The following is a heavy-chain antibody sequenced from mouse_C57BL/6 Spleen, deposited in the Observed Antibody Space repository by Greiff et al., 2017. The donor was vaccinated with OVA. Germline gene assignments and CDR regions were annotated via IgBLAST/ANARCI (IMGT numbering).Heavy chain of an antibody. V-gene: IGHV5-17*01. D-gene: IGHD1-1*01. CDR2: ISSGSSTI. J-gene: IGHJ1*03. Sequence: VQLKESGGGLVKPGGSLKLSCAASGFTFSDYGMHWVRQAPEKGLEWVAYISSGSSTIYYADTVKGRFTISSDNAKNTLFLQMTSLRSEDTAMYYFARNEYYGSSPYWYFDVWGTGTTVTVSS. CDR3: ARNEYYGSSPYWYFDV. CDR1: GFTFSDYG.